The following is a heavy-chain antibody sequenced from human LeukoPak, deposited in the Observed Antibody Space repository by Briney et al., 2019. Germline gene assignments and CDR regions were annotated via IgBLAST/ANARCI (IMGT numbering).Heavy chain of an antibody. J-gene: IGHJ4*02. V-gene: IGHV4-30-2*01. CDR2: IYHSGST. Sequence: SQTLSLTCTVSGGSISSGGYYWTWIRQPPGKDLEWIGYIYHSGSTYYNPSLKSRVTISVDRSQNQFSLKLNSVTAADTAVYYCARDLYCDITNCNTLDCWGQGTLVTISS. CDR3: ARDLYCDITNCNTLDC. D-gene: IGHD2-2*01. CDR1: GGSISSGGYY.